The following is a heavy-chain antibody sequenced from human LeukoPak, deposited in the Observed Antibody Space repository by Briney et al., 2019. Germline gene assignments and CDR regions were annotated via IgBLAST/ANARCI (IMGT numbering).Heavy chain of an antibody. CDR2: IYYSGST. CDR3: ARDLSPIDDFWSGYRYRGFDP. Sequence: PSETLSLTCTVSGGSISSYYWSWIRQPPGKGLEWIGYIYYSGSTNYNPSLKSRVTISVDTSKNQFSLKLSSVTAADTAVYYCARDLSPIDDFWSGYRYRGFDPWSQGTLVTVSS. D-gene: IGHD3-3*01. CDR1: GGSISSYY. J-gene: IGHJ5*02. V-gene: IGHV4-59*01.